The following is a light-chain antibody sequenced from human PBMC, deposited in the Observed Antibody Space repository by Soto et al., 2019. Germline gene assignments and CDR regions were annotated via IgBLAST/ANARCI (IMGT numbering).Light chain of an antibody. CDR3: QHRSKWPLT. CDR1: QSVSSY. CDR2: DAF. Sequence: EIVLTQSPATLSLSPGERATLSCRASQSVSSYLAWYQLRPGQAPRLLVYDAFNRATGIPARFSGSGSGTDFTLTISSLEPEDFAVYYCQHRSKWPLTFGGGTKVDIK. J-gene: IGKJ4*01. V-gene: IGKV3-11*01.